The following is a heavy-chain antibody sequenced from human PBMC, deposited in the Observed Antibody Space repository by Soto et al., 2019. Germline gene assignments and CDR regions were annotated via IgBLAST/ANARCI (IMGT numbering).Heavy chain of an antibody. Sequence: PGGSLRLSCSASGFTFRSCSMHWVRQSPGKGLEDVSHMSSDGGRIYYADSVKGRFTISRDNSKNMLYLQMSSLRPDDSAVYYCVKSRGRSHYDFLXWGQATQLTVSX. J-gene: IGHJ4*02. D-gene: IGHD3-3*01. CDR3: VKSRGRSHYDFLX. V-gene: IGHV3-64D*06. CDR1: GFTFRSCS. CDR2: MSSDGGRI.